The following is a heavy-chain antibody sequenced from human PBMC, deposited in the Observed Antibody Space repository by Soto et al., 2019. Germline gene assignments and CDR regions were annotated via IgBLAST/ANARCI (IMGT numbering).Heavy chain of an antibody. D-gene: IGHD3-22*01. V-gene: IGHV3-23*01. CDR2: ISGSGGST. CDR1: GFTFSSYA. Sequence: GSLRLSCAASGFTFSSYAMSWVRQAPGKGLEWVSAISGSGGSTYYADSVKGRFTISRDNSKNTLYLQMNSLRAEDTAVYFCAKAGYYDSSGSEGPYFFDYWGQGTLVTVSS. CDR3: AKAGYYDSSGSEGPYFFDY. J-gene: IGHJ4*02.